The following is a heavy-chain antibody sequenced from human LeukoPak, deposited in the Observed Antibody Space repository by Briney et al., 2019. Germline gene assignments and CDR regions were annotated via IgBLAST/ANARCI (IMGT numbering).Heavy chain of an antibody. CDR2: ISYDGGNK. J-gene: IGHJ6*02. CDR1: GFIFSSYA. Sequence: PGGSLRLSCAASGFIFSSYAMHWVRQAPGKGLEWVAVISYDGGNKFYADSVKGRFTIPRNNSKNMLYLQMNSLRAEDTAVYYCARDAGVSPYYYYGMDVWGQGTTVTVSS. D-gene: IGHD3-10*01. CDR3: ARDAGVSPYYYYGMDV. V-gene: IGHV3-30-3*01.